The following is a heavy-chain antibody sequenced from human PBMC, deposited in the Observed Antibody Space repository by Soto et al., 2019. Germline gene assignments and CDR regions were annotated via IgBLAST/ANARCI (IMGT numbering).Heavy chain of an antibody. CDR1: GGSISNGDYY. CDR3: ARGQGYYYDSSASNWFDP. Sequence: KPSETLSLTCTVSGGSISNGDYYWSWIRQPPGKGLEWIGYIYSSGTTYYNPSLKSRLTISVDTSKNQFSLKLSSVTAADTAVYYCARGQGYYYDSSASNWFDPWGQGTLVPVSS. J-gene: IGHJ5*02. V-gene: IGHV4-30-4*01. CDR2: IYSSGTT. D-gene: IGHD3-22*01.